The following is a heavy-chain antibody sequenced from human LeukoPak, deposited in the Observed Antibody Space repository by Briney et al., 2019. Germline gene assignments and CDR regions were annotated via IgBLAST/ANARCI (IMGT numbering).Heavy chain of an antibody. J-gene: IGHJ4*02. CDR2: IHDSGST. V-gene: IGHV4-39*01. Sequence: SETLSLTCAVSGGSISTRYYYWGWIRQPPGKGLEWIGTIHDSGSTYHSPSLKSQVTISVDTSNNQFSLKLSSVTAGDTAVYYCASLYFYGSGSFPNYWGQGILVTVST. CDR3: ASLYFYGSGSFPNY. D-gene: IGHD3-10*01. CDR1: GGSISTRYYY.